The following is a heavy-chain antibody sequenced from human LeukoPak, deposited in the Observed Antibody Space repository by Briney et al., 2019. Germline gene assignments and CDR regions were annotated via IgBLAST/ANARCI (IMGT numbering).Heavy chain of an antibody. V-gene: IGHV3-30*02. J-gene: IGHJ4*02. Sequence: GGSLRLSCAASEFTFSRYGMHWVRQAPGKGLEWVAFIRYDGSNKYYADSVKGRFTISRDNSKNTLYLQMNSLRAEDTAVYYCAKGYYYDSSGYYYFDYWGQGTLVTVSS. D-gene: IGHD3-22*01. CDR3: AKGYYYDSSGYYYFDY. CDR2: IRYDGSNK. CDR1: EFTFSRYG.